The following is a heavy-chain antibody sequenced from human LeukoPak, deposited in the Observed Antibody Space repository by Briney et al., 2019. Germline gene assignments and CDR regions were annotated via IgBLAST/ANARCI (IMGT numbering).Heavy chain of an antibody. J-gene: IGHJ3*01. CDR3: ARDASSIQYRGAFDL. Sequence: ASVKVSCKASGYTLISYGITWVRQAPGQGLEWLGWVSAYNGATDYPQKFRGRVTMTTDTSTSTAYMELRGLRSDDTAFYYCARDASSIQYRGAFDLWGQGTLVTVSS. V-gene: IGHV1-18*01. CDR2: VSAYNGAT. CDR1: GYTLISYG. D-gene: IGHD3-10*01.